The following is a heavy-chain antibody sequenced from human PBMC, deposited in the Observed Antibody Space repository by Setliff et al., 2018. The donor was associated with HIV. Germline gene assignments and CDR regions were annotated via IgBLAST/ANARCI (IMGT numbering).Heavy chain of an antibody. V-gene: IGHV4-34*01. CDR1: GGSFSGYY. CDR3: AREISSYSGYEGRMDYFDY. D-gene: IGHD5-12*01. Sequence: SETLSLTCAVYGGSFSGYYWSWIRQTPGKGLERIGEIDHSGGTKYNPSLKSRVTISLDTSKNQFSLKLSSVTAADTAVYYCAREISSYSGYEGRMDYFDYWGQGTLVTVSS. J-gene: IGHJ4*02. CDR2: IDHSGGT.